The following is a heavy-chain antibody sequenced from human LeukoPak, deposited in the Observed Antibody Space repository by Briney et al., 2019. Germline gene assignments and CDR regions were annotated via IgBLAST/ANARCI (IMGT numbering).Heavy chain of an antibody. CDR1: GGSI. D-gene: IGHD2-2*01. Sequence: SQTLSLTCTVSGGSIRQPPGKGLEWIGYIYHSGSTNYNPSLKSRVTMSVDTSKNQFSLKLSSVSAEDTAVYYCAKTGRYCSSTSCYLYYWGQGTLVTVSS. CDR2: IYHSGST. V-gene: IGHV4-59*12. CDR3: AKTGRYCSSTSCYLYY. J-gene: IGHJ4*02.